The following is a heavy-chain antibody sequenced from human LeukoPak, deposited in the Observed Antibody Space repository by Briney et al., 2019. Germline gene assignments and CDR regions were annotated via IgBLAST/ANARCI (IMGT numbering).Heavy chain of an antibody. CDR2: ISAYNGNT. CDR3: ARDPGGIKYYDFWSGYYPFLDY. J-gene: IGHJ4*02. CDR1: GYIFTNYG. Sequence: ASVKVSCKTSGYIFTNYGMHWVRQAPGQRLEWMGWISAYNGNTNYAQKLQGRVTMTTDTSTSTAYMELRSLRSDDTAVYYCARDPGGIKYYDFWSGYYPFLDYWGQGTLVTVSS. V-gene: IGHV1-18*01. D-gene: IGHD3-3*01.